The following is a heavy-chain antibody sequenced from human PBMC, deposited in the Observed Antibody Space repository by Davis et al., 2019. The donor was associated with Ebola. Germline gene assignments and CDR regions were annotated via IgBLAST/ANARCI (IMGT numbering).Heavy chain of an antibody. D-gene: IGHD1-26*01. Sequence: ASVKVSCKASGYTFTSYGISWVRQAPGQGLEWMGWISAYNGNTNYAQKLQGRVTMNTDTSTSTAYMELRSLRSDDTAVYYCGGGTYYYYGMDVWGQGTTVTVSS. CDR2: ISAYNGNT. CDR3: GGGTYYYYGMDV. J-gene: IGHJ6*02. V-gene: IGHV1-18*01. CDR1: GYTFTSYG.